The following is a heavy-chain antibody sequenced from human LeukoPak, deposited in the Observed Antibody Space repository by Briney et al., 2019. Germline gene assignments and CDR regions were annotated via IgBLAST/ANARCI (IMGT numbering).Heavy chain of an antibody. V-gene: IGHV4-34*01. Sequence: PSETLSLTCAVYGGSFSGYYWSWIRQPPGKGLEWIGEINHSGSTNYNPSLKSRVTMSVDTSKNQFSLKLSSVTAADTAVYYCARDARLNYWGQGTLVTVSS. J-gene: IGHJ4*02. CDR2: INHSGST. CDR3: ARDARLNY. D-gene: IGHD2-8*01. CDR1: GGSFSGYY.